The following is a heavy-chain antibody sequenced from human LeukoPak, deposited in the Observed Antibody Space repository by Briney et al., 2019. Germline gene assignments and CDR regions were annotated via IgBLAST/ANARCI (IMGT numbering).Heavy chain of an antibody. CDR3: AREGYCSSTSCYKRGGYAFDI. J-gene: IGHJ3*02. CDR2: ISGGGSST. V-gene: IGHV3-23*01. D-gene: IGHD2-2*02. Sequence: GGSLRLSCAASGFTFSNCAMNWVRQAPGKGLEWVSIISGGGSSTFYADSVKGRFTISRDNSKNTLFLQMNSLRAEDTAVYYCAREGYCSSTSCYKRGGYAFDIWGQGTMVTVSS. CDR1: GFTFSNCA.